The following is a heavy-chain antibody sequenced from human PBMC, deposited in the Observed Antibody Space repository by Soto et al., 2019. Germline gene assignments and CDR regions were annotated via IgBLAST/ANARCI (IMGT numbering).Heavy chain of an antibody. D-gene: IGHD3-22*01. CDR2: ISSSGSTI. Sequence: EVQLVESGGGLVQPGGSLRLSCAASGFTFSSYEMNWVRQAPGKGLEWVSYISSSGSTIYYADSVKGRFTISRDNAKNSFYLQRNSVRAEDRAFYYWARDHRSGYYVYYYYYGMDVWGQGTTFPVSS. V-gene: IGHV3-48*03. J-gene: IGHJ6*02. CDR1: GFTFSSYE. CDR3: ARDHRSGYYVYYYYYGMDV.